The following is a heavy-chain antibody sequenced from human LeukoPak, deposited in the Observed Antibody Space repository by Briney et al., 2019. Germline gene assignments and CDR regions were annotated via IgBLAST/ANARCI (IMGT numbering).Heavy chain of an antibody. Sequence: GGSLRLSCAASGSTFSDYYMSWIRQAPGKGLEWVSYISSSGSTIYYADSVKGRFTISRDNAKNSLYLQMNSLRAEDTAVYYCAKVWFGELYDYWGQGTLVTVSS. V-gene: IGHV3-11*01. J-gene: IGHJ4*02. CDR3: AKVWFGELYDY. D-gene: IGHD3-10*01. CDR2: ISSSGSTI. CDR1: GSTFSDYY.